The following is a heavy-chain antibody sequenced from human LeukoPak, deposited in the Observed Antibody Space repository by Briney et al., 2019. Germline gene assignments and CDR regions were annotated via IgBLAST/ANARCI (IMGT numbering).Heavy chain of an antibody. CDR1: GGSISSSSYY. V-gene: IGHV4-39*07. CDR2: IYYSGST. D-gene: IGHD1-1*01. Sequence: SETLSLTCTVSGGSISSSSYYWGWIRQPPGKGLEWIGSIYYSGSTYYNPSLKSRVTISVDTSKNQFSLKLSSVTAADTAVYYCASASPGYPSSYWGQGTLVTVSS. J-gene: IGHJ4*02. CDR3: ASASPGYPSSY.